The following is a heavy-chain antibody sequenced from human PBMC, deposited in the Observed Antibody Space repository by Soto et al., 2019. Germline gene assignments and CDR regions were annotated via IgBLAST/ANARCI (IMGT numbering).Heavy chain of an antibody. CDR2: INPSGGST. D-gene: IGHD2-2*01. J-gene: IGHJ6*02. V-gene: IGHV1-46*01. Sequence: VSVKVSCKASGYTFTSYYMHWVRQAPGQGLEWMGIINPSGGSTSYAQKFQGRVTMTRDTSTSTVYMELSSLRSEDTAVYYCARVPHIVVVPAASTYGMDVWGQGTTVTVSS. CDR3: ARVPHIVVVPAASTYGMDV. CDR1: GYTFTSYY.